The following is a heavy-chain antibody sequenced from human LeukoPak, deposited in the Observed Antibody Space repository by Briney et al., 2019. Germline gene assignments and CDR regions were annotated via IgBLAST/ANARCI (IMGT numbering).Heavy chain of an antibody. V-gene: IGHV3-48*03. J-gene: IGHJ4*02. CDR2: ISSRAGTI. D-gene: IGHD6-25*01. CDR1: GLTFSSYE. CDR3: ASSPFKLAASGY. Sequence: PGGSLRLSCSASGLTFSSYEMNWVRQAPGKGLEWVSSISSRAGTIYYAGSVKGRFTISRDNAKNSLYLQMNSLRAEDTAVYYCASSPFKLAASGYWGQGTLVTVSS.